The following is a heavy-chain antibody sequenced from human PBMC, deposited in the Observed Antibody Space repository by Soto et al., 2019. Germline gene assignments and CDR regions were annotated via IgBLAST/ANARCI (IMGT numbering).Heavy chain of an antibody. CDR1: GFTFDDYA. CDR2: ISWNSANM. CDR3: AKDRSGRGSDYYYYGMDV. Sequence: EVQLVESGGGLVQPGRSLRLSCAASGFTFDDYAMHWVRQAPGKGMEWVSGISWNSANMNYADSVKARFTISRDNAKNSLSLQMNSLREEDTALYYCAKDRSGRGSDYYYYGMDVWGQGTTVTVSS. V-gene: IGHV3-9*01. D-gene: IGHD3-16*01. J-gene: IGHJ6*02.